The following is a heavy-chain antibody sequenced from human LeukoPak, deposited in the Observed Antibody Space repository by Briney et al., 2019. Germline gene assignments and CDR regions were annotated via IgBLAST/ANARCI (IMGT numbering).Heavy chain of an antibody. Sequence: GGSLRLSCAVSGFIFSSYWMSWVRQAPGKVLEWVANIKEDGSEKYYVDSVKGRFTISRDNAKNSLYLQMNSLRAEDTAVYYCARGNYYGSGSGLNYWYFDLWGRGTLVTVSS. CDR3: ARGNYYGSGSGLNYWYFDL. CDR1: GFIFSSYW. CDR2: IKEDGSEK. V-gene: IGHV3-7*01. D-gene: IGHD3-10*01. J-gene: IGHJ2*01.